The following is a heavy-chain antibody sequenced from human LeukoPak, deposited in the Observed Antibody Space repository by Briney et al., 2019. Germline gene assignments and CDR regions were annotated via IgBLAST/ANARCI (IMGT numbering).Heavy chain of an antibody. CDR1: GFIFTNYW. J-gene: IGHJ4*02. CDR2: IYTGGGT. D-gene: IGHD2-21*02. Sequence: GGSLRLSCAASGFIFTNYWMTWVRQTPGKGLDWVSVIYTGGGTNYGDSVKGRFTISRDNSKNTLYLQMNSLRADDTAIYYCARGQAYCGADCYSDWGQGTLVTVSS. V-gene: IGHV3-66*01. CDR3: ARGQAYCGADCYSD.